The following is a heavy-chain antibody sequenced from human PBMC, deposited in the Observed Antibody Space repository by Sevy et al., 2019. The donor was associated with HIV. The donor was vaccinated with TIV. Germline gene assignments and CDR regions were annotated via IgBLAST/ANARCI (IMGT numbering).Heavy chain of an antibody. J-gene: IGHJ6*02. D-gene: IGHD2-2*02. CDR1: GFTFSSYA. Sequence: GGSLRLSCAASGFTFSSYAMSWVRQAPGKGLDWVSPIIVSVVSTYYADSVKGRFTISRDNSKNTLYLQMNSLRAEDTAVYYCAKELGYCSSTSCYTRFYYYYGMDVWGQGTTVTVSS. CDR3: AKELGYCSSTSCYTRFYYYYGMDV. V-gene: IGHV3-23*01. CDR2: IIVSVVST.